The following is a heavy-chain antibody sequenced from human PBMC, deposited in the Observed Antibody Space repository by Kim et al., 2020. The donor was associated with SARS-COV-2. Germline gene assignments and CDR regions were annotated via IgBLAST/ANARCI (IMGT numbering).Heavy chain of an antibody. Sequence: GGSLRLSCAASGFTFSSYTMNWVRQAPGKGLEWVSSISSSSSYINYADSVKGRFTISSDNAKNSLYLQLNSLGAEDTAVYYCARGGDCSGTSCYNPYFDSWGQGSRVTV. J-gene: IGHJ4*02. D-gene: IGHD2-2*02. CDR1: GFTFSSYT. CDR2: ISSSSSYI. CDR3: ARGGDCSGTSCYNPYFDS. V-gene: IGHV3-21*01.